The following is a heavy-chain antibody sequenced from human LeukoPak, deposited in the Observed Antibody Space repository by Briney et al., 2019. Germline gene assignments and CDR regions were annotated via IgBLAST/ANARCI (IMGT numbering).Heavy chain of an antibody. J-gene: IGHJ3*02. V-gene: IGHV3-23*01. Sequence: GGSLRLSCAASGFTFSSYAMSWVRQAPGKGLEWVSAISGSGGSTYYADSVKGRFTISRDNSKNTLYLQMNSLRAEDTAVYYCAKRSYYYDSSGYQDGAFDIWGQGTMVTVSS. CDR1: GFTFSSYA. CDR2: ISGSGGST. CDR3: AKRSYYYDSSGYQDGAFDI. D-gene: IGHD3-22*01.